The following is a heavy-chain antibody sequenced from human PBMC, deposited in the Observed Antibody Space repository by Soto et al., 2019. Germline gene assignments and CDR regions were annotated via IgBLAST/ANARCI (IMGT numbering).Heavy chain of an antibody. J-gene: IGHJ5*02. CDR2: VNHSGST. Sequence: ETLSLTCAVYGGSFSGYYWSWIRQPPGKGLEWIGEVNHSGSTNYNPSLKSRVTISVDTSKNQFSLKLSSVTAADTAVYYCARGHSTMIVVVSHNWFDPWGQGTLVTVSS. CDR3: ARGHSTMIVVVSHNWFDP. D-gene: IGHD3-22*01. CDR1: GGSFSGYY. V-gene: IGHV4-34*01.